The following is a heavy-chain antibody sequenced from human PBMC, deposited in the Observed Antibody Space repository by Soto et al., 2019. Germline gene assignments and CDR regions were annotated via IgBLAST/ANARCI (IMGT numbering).Heavy chain of an antibody. D-gene: IGHD6-19*01. CDR3: ARGLAVAYSPALL. V-gene: IGHV1-46*01. Sequence: QVQLEHSGAEVKNPGASVKVSCKASGYTFTSYYMHWVRPAPGQGLEWMGVINPGGGITSYAENLHGRVAMTRDTSTSTAYMELSSLRSEDTAIYYCARGLAVAYSPALLWGQGTLLTVYS. J-gene: IGHJ4*02. CDR1: GYTFTSYY. CDR2: INPGGGIT.